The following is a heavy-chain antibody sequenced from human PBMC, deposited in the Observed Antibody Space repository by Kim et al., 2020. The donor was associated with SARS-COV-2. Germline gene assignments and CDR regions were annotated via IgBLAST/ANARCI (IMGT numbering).Heavy chain of an antibody. V-gene: IGHV4-4*02. CDR3: ARGNSSSWYGYWFDP. D-gene: IGHD6-13*01. Sequence: TLSLTCAVSGGSISSSNWWSWVRQPPGKGLEWIGEIYHSGSTNYNPSLKSRVTISVDKSKNQFSLKLSSVTAADTAVYYCARGNSSSWYGYWFDPWGQGTLVTVSS. CDR2: IYHSGST. J-gene: IGHJ5*02. CDR1: GGSISSSNW.